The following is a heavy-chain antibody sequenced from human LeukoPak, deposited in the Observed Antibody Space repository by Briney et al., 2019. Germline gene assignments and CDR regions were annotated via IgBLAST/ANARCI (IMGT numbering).Heavy chain of an antibody. CDR3: ARSYGVAAEYGMDV. D-gene: IGHD6-13*01. J-gene: IGHJ6*02. CDR2: INSDGSTT. Sequence: GGSLRLSCAASGFTFISYWMHWVRQAPGKGLVWVSRINSDGSTTSYAASVKGRFTISRDTAKNTLYLQMNSLRAEDTAVYYCARSYGVAAEYGMDVWGQGTTVTVSS. V-gene: IGHV3-74*01. CDR1: GFTFISYW.